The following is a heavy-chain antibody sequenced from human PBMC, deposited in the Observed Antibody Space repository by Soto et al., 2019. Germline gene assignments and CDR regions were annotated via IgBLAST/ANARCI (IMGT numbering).Heavy chain of an antibody. D-gene: IGHD6-13*01. J-gene: IGHJ5*02. CDR3: AGDGRLAATKGALYNWFDP. Sequence: QVQLVESGGGVVQPGRSLRLSCAASGFTFSSYGMHWVRQAPGKGLEWVAVISYDGTNKYYVDSVEGRFTISRDNSKNTLSLQINSLGAEDAAVFYCAGDGRLAATKGALYNWFDPWGQGTLVTVSS. V-gene: IGHV3-30*03. CDR1: GFTFSSYG. CDR2: ISYDGTNK.